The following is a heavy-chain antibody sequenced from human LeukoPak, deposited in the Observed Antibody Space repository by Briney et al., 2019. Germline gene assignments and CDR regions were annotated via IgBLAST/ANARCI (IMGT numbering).Heavy chain of an antibody. Sequence: GASVKVSCKASGGTFSSYAINWVRQATGQGLEWMGWMNPNSGNTGYAQKFQGRVTMTRNTSISTAYMELSSLRSEDTAVYYCARGRNAPRLYQLLPKYNWFDPWGQGTLVTVSS. CDR3: ARGRNAPRLYQLLPKYNWFDP. J-gene: IGHJ5*02. CDR2: MNPNSGNT. CDR1: GGTFSSYA. D-gene: IGHD2-2*01. V-gene: IGHV1-8*02.